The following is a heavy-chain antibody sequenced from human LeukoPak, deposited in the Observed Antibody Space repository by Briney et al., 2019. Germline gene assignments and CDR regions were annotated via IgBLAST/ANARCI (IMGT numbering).Heavy chain of an antibody. CDR1: GGSFSGYY. CDR2: INHSGST. J-gene: IGHJ1*01. V-gene: IGHV4-34*01. D-gene: IGHD3-10*01. CDR3: AKTDYYASGSYKWEYFQH. Sequence: SETLSLTCAVYGGSFSGYYWSWIRQPPGKGLEWIGEINHSGSTNYNPSLKSRVTISVDTSKNQFSLKLSSVTAADTAVYYCAKTDYYASGSYKWEYFQHWGQGTLVTVSS.